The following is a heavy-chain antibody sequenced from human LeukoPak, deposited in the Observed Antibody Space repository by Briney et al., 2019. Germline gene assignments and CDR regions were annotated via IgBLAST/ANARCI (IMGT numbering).Heavy chain of an antibody. D-gene: IGHD6-6*01. J-gene: IGHJ4*02. CDR3: ARRNSSSSSRFTSYSYFDY. CDR2: IYYSGST. V-gene: IGHV4-39*07. Sequence: SETLSLTCTVSGGSISSSSYYWGWIRQPPGKGLEWIGSIYYSGSTYYNPSLKSRVTISVDTSKNQFSLKLSSVTAADTAVYYCARRNSSSSSRFTSYSYFDYWGQGTLVTVSS. CDR1: GGSISSSSYY.